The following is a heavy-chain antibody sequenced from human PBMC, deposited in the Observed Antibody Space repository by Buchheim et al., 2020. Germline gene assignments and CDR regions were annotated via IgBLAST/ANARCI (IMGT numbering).Heavy chain of an antibody. CDR1: GGSFSGYY. D-gene: IGHD3-3*01. CDR3: ARGRGDFWSGYHYYFDY. Sequence: QVQLQQWGAGLLKPSETLSLTCAVYGGSFSGYYWSWIRQPPGKGLEWIGEINHSGSTNYNSSLKSRVTISVDTSKNQFSLKLSSVTAADTAVYYCARGRGDFWSGYHYYFDYWGQGTL. CDR2: INHSGST. J-gene: IGHJ4*02. V-gene: IGHV4-34*01.